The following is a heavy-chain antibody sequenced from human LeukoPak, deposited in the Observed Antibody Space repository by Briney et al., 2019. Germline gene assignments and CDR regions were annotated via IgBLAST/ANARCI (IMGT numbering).Heavy chain of an antibody. Sequence: GGSLRLSCAASGFTFSSYSMNWVRQAPGKGLEWVSSISSSSSYIYYADSVKGRFTISRDNAKNSLYLQMNSLRAEDTAVYYCVRGIENLGRLWYDSSEKEVNLFDCWGQGTLVTVSS. D-gene: IGHD3-22*01. CDR2: ISSSSSYI. CDR3: VRGIENLGRLWYDSSEKEVNLFDC. V-gene: IGHV3-21*01. CDR1: GFTFSSYS. J-gene: IGHJ4*02.